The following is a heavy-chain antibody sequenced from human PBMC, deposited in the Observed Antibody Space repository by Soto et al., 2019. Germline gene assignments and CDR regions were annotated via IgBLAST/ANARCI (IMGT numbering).Heavy chain of an antibody. Sequence: GASVKVSCKASGYTFTSYGISWVRPAPGQGLEWMGWISAYNGNTNYAQKLQGRVTMTTDTSTSTAYMELRSLRSDDTAVYYCARDPPDSSSGLFDYWGQGTLVTVSS. CDR2: ISAYNGNT. V-gene: IGHV1-18*01. CDR1: GYTFTSYG. J-gene: IGHJ4*02. D-gene: IGHD6-19*01. CDR3: ARDPPDSSSGLFDY.